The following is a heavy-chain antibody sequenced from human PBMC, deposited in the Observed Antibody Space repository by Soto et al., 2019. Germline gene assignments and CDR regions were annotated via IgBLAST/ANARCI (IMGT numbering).Heavy chain of an antibody. CDR1: GGSFSGHS. D-gene: IGHD3-22*01. CDR3: STRAYDTNGYYRFDP. CDR2: INHSGRV. J-gene: IGHJ5*01. V-gene: IGHV4-34*01. Sequence: SETLSLTCAVYGGSFSGHSWTWIRQSPGKGLEWIGDINHSGRVNYSPSLKSRVTTSLDTSKNQFSLTLSAVTAADTAMYYCSTRAYDTNGYYRFDPWGQGTLVTVSS.